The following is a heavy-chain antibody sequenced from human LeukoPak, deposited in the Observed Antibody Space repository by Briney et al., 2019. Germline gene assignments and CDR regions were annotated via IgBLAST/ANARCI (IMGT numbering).Heavy chain of an antibody. CDR3: VKDLGSSIRNPTFDS. Sequence: GGSLRLSCAASGFTFDGFGMHWVRQGPGKGLGWVSDISWNRGTIGYADSVKGRFTISRENAKNSLYLQMKSLRAEDTALYYCVKDLGSSIRNPTFDSWGQGTLVTVSS. CDR2: ISWNRGTI. J-gene: IGHJ4*02. V-gene: IGHV3-9*01. D-gene: IGHD2-2*01. CDR1: GFTFDGFG.